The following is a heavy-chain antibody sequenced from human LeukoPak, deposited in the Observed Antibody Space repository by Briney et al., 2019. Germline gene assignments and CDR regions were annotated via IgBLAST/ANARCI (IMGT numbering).Heavy chain of an antibody. D-gene: IGHD1/OR15-1a*01. J-gene: IGHJ4*02. CDR3: ARGHTRAITGRTLVFDY. V-gene: IGHV4-34*01. CDR2: INHSGST. Sequence: SETLSLTCAVYGGSFSSYYWSWIRQPPGKGLEWIGEINHSGSTNYNPSLKSRVTISVDTSKNQFSLKLSSVTAADTAVYYCARGHTRAITGRTLVFDYWGQGTLVTVSS. CDR1: GGSFSSYY.